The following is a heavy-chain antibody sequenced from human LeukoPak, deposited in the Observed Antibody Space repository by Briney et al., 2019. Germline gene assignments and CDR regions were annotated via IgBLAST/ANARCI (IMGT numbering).Heavy chain of an antibody. V-gene: IGHV4-4*07. CDR1: GGSISSYY. J-gene: IGHJ4*02. CDR2: IFTSGNT. Sequence: QPSETLSLTCTVSGGSISSYYWSWIRQPAGKGLEWIGRIFTSGNTNYNPSLKSRVTISVDKSKNQFSLKLTSVTAADTAVYYCAREASGWFGGFGYWGQGTLVIVSS. D-gene: IGHD6-19*01. CDR3: AREASGWFGGFGY.